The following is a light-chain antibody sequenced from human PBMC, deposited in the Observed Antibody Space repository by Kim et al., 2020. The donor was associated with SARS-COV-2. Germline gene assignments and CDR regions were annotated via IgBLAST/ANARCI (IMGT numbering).Light chain of an antibody. CDR1: TLPRKS. CDR3: HVLDSSSDHPV. Sequence: SYELTQPPSVSVAPGQTARMTCSGTTLPRKSVHWYQQKSGQAPLLVIYYDTDRPSGISDRFSGSSSGTTATLTITRVEAGDEADYFCHVLDSSSDHPVFG. V-gene: IGLV3-21*04. CDR2: YDT. J-gene: IGLJ3*02.